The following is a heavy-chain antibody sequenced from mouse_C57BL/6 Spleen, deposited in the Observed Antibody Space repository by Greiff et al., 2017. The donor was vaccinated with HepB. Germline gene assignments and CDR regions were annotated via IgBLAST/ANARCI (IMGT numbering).Heavy chain of an antibody. V-gene: IGHV3-6*01. CDR1: GYSITSGYY. D-gene: IGHD2-2*01. Sequence: EVQLVESGPGLVKPSQSLSLTCSVTGYSITSGYYWNWIRQFPGNKLEWMGYISYDGSNNYNPSLKNRIPITRDTSKNQFFLKLNSVTTEDTATYYCARGAYGYDDYAMDYWGQGTSVTVSS. CDR3: ARGAYGYDDYAMDY. J-gene: IGHJ4*01. CDR2: ISYDGSN.